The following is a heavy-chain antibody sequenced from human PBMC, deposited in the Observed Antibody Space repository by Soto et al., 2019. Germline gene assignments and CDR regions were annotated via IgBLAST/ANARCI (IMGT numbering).Heavy chain of an antibody. J-gene: IGHJ4*02. D-gene: IGHD6-19*01. V-gene: IGHV4-59*12. CDR2: IYYSGST. CDR3: ARDSSSGLGRYFDY. CDR1: GGSISSYY. Sequence: ETLSLTCTVSGGSISSYYLSWFWQPPGKGLEWIGYIYYSGSTNYNPSLKSRVTISVDTSKNQFSLKLSSVTAADTAVYYCARDSSSGLGRYFDYWGQGTLVTVS.